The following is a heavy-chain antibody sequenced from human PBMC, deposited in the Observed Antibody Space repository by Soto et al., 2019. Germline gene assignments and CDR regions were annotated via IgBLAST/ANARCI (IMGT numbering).Heavy chain of an antibody. V-gene: IGHV1-69*01. D-gene: IGHD3-22*01. CDR3: ARGGSGYTWFNEF. Sequence: QEQLVQSGAEVKKPGSSVKVSCKASGALFSSYPISWVRQVPGPGLEWMGGIIPVFQTAYYTQRFQGRVTITADESTNTAYLELSSLRSEDTAIYYCARGGSGYTWFNEFWGQGTLVTVSS. CDR1: GALFSSYP. J-gene: IGHJ4*02. CDR2: IIPVFQTA.